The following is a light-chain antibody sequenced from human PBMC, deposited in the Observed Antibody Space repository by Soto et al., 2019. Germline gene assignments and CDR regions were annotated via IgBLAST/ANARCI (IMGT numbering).Light chain of an antibody. CDR1: QSISTN. Sequence: EIVMPQSPATLSVSPGERVTLSCRASQSISTNLAWYQQKPGQAPRLLIYGASTRATGIPARFSGSGSGTKFTVTISSLQSEDFAVYYCQQYNDWPRTFGHGTKV. V-gene: IGKV3-15*01. CDR2: GAS. J-gene: IGKJ1*01. CDR3: QQYNDWPRT.